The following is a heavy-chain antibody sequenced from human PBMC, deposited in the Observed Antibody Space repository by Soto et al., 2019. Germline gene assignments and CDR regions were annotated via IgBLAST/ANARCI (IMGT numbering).Heavy chain of an antibody. Sequence: QVQLVESGGGVVQPGGSLRLSCAASGFTFSNFAMHWVRQAPGKGLEWVTVISYDGNNRYYTDSVKGRFTISRDNSQNTLYLQMNGLRAEDTAVYYCAKDRYGDRLSDGMDVWGQGTTVTVSS. CDR3: AKDRYGDRLSDGMDV. V-gene: IGHV3-30*18. CDR2: ISYDGNNR. J-gene: IGHJ6*02. CDR1: GFTFSNFA. D-gene: IGHD4-17*01.